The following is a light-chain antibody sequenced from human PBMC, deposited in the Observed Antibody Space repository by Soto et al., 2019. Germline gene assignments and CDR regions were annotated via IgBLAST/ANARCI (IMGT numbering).Light chain of an antibody. CDR2: GHN. J-gene: IGLJ1*01. V-gene: IGLV1-40*01. Sequence: QSVLTQPPSVSGAPGQRVTISCSGSYSNIGAGYEVHWYQQVPGTAPKLLVSGHNNRPSGVPDRFFGSRSGNTASLTISGLQAEDESDYYCISFAGSNNFPYVFGTGTKLTVL. CDR1: YSNIGAGYE. CDR3: ISFAGSNNFPYV.